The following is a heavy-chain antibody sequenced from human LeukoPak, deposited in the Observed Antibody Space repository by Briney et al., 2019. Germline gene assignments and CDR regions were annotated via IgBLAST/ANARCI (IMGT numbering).Heavy chain of an antibody. CDR3: VRDLGGRSGH. CDR2: INEDGSTT. CDR1: GFTFSSNW. D-gene: IGHD1-26*01. J-gene: IGHJ4*02. V-gene: IGHV3-74*01. Sequence: GGSLRLSCAASGFTFSSNWMHWVRQAPGKGLVWVSRINEDGSTTNYADSVKGRSTILRDNAKNTLYLQMNSLRAEDTAVYYCVRDLGGRSGHWGQGTLVTVSS.